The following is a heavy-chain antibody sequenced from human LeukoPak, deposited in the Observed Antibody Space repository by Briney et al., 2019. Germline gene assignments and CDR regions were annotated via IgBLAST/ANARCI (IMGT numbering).Heavy chain of an antibody. CDR2: VSYDGNNK. Sequence: GGSLRLSCAASGFAFSSFAIHWVRRAPGKGLEWVAIVSYDGNNKYYADSVKGRFTISRDNSKNTVDLQMNSLRAEDTAVYYCARVRPASSGYYYDYWGQGTLATVSS. CDR1: GFAFSSFA. D-gene: IGHD3-22*01. J-gene: IGHJ4*02. V-gene: IGHV3-30-3*01. CDR3: ARVRPASSGYYYDY.